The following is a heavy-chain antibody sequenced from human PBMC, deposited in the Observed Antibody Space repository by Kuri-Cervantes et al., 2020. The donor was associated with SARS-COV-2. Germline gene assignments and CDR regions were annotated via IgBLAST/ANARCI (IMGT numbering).Heavy chain of an antibody. CDR3: SLDAFDY. J-gene: IGHJ4*02. CDR1: GFTFTGST. Sequence: SVKVSCKTSGFTFTGSTIQWVRQARGQGLEWIGWIVVGGGDTSYAQEFQDRVTITRDMSTATAYMELRTLRSEDTAVYFCSLDAFDYWGQGTLVTVSS. V-gene: IGHV1-58*02. D-gene: IGHD2-8*01. CDR2: IVVGGGDT.